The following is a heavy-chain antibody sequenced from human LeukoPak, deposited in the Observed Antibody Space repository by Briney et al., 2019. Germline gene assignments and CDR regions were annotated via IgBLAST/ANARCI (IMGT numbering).Heavy chain of an antibody. CDR3: AKVAVAGPRGHYFDY. CDR1: GFTFSSYA. V-gene: IGHV3-23*01. D-gene: IGHD6-19*01. CDR2: ISGSGGST. Sequence: PGGTLRLSCAASGFTFSSYAMTWIRQAPGKGLEWVSSISGSGGSTYYAHSVKGRFTISRDNSRNMLFLQMNSLRADDTAVYYCAKVAVAGPRGHYFDYWGQGTLVTVSS. J-gene: IGHJ4*02.